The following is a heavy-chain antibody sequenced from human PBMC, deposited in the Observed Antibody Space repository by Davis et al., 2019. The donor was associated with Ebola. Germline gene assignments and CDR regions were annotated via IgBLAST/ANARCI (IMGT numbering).Heavy chain of an antibody. Sequence: ASVKVSCKASGYSFTRYGINWVRRAPGQGLEWMGWITAYNYNTNYSQKFQGRVTITRDTSASTAYMELSSLRSEDTAVYYCARGSAYSGSYYYFDYWGQGTLVTVSS. CDR1: GYSFTRYG. D-gene: IGHD1-26*01. CDR3: ARGSAYSGSYYYFDY. V-gene: IGHV1-18*01. CDR2: ITAYNYNT. J-gene: IGHJ4*02.